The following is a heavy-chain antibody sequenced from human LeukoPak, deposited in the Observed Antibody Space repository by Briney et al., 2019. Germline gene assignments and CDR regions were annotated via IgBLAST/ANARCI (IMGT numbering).Heavy chain of an antibody. J-gene: IGHJ3*02. D-gene: IGHD3-3*01. CDR2: IYYSGST. CDR1: GGSISSGGYY. Sequence: SQTLSLTCTVSGGSISSGGYYWSWIRQHPGKGLEWIGYIYYSGSTYYNPSLKSRVTISVDTSKNQFSLKLSSVTAADTAVYYCARHIEIFGVVITVSFDIWGQGTMVTVSS. V-gene: IGHV4-31*03. CDR3: ARHIEIFGVVITVSFDI.